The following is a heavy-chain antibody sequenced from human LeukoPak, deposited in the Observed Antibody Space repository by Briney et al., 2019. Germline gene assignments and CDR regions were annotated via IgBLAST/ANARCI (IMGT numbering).Heavy chain of an antibody. Sequence: GGSLRLSCAASGFTFSSYAMSWVRQAPGKGLEWVSAISGSGGSTYYADSVKGRFTISRDNSKNTLYLQMNSLRAEDTAVYYCARAAGILWWPSGFDYWGQGTLVTVSS. J-gene: IGHJ4*02. CDR3: ARAAGILWWPSGFDY. CDR1: GFTFSSYA. D-gene: IGHD2-21*01. CDR2: ISGSGGST. V-gene: IGHV3-23*01.